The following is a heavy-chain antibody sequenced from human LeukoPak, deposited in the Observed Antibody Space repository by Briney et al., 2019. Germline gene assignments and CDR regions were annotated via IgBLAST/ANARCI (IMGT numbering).Heavy chain of an antibody. J-gene: IGHJ5*02. Sequence: EASVKVSCKASGYTFTSYDINWVRQATGQGLEWMGWMNPNSGNTGYAQKFQGRVTMTRNTSISTAYMELSSLRSEDTAVYYCAREEKIDYSNYANWFDPWGQGTLVTVSS. CDR3: AREEKIDYSNYANWFDP. CDR1: GYTFTSYD. CDR2: MNPNSGNT. D-gene: IGHD4-11*01. V-gene: IGHV1-8*01.